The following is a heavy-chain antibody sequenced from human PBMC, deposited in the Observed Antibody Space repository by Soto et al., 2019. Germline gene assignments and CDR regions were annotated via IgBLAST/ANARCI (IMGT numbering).Heavy chain of an antibody. CDR2: ISGSGGST. CDR3: ATRPGRYCGGDCYSSWFDP. CDR1: GFTFSSYA. J-gene: IGHJ5*02. D-gene: IGHD2-21*02. Sequence: PGGSLRLSCAASGFTFSSYAMSWVRQAPGKGLEWVSAISGSGGSTYYADSVKGRFTISRDNSKNTLYLQMNSLRAEDTAVYYCATRPGRYCGGDCYSSWFDPWGQGTLVTVSS. V-gene: IGHV3-23*01.